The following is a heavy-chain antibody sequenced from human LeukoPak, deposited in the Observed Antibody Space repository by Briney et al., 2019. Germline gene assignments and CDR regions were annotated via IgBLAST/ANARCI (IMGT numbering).Heavy chain of an antibody. Sequence: SETLSLTCTVSGGSISSGDYYWSWIRQPPGKGLEWIGYIYYSESTYYNPSLKSRVTISVDTSKNQFSLKLGSVTAADTAVYYCARDDYGDYGAFDIWGQGTMVTVSS. V-gene: IGHV4-30-4*01. CDR3: ARDDYGDYGAFDI. CDR2: IYYSEST. J-gene: IGHJ3*02. D-gene: IGHD4-17*01. CDR1: GGSISSGDYY.